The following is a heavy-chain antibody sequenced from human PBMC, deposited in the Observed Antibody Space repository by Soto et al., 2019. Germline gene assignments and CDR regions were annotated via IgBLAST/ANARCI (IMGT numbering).Heavy chain of an antibody. CDR2: IFSNDEK. CDR3: ARPTLSLWIDY. D-gene: IGHD3-3*01. Sequence: VSGPTLVNPTGTLTLTCTVAGFALSNARMGVSWIRQPPGKALEWLAHIFSNDEKSYSTSLKSRLTISKDTSKSQVVLTMTNMDPVDTATYYCARPTLSLWIDYWGQGPLVTVSS. V-gene: IGHV2-26*01. J-gene: IGHJ4*02. CDR1: GFALSNARMG.